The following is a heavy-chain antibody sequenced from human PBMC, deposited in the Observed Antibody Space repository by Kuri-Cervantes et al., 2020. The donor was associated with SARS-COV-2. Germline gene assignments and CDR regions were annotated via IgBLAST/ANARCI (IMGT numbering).Heavy chain of an antibody. CDR1: GYYFSSTD. Sequence: GGSVRLSCAASGYYFSSTDMHWVRQAPGKGLVWVSRINSDGSSASYADSVKGRFTISRDNAKDTLYLQINSLRAEDTAVYYCARAIQIDYLGQGTLVTVS. CDR2: INSDGSSA. J-gene: IGHJ4*02. D-gene: IGHD3-3*01. CDR3: ARAIQIDY. V-gene: IGHV3-74*01.